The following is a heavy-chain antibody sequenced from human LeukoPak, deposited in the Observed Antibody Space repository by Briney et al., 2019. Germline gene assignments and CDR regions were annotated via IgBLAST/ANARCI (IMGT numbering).Heavy chain of an antibody. CDR2: IIPILGIA. D-gene: IGHD5-18*01. V-gene: IGHV1-69*04. CDR3: AREGSAMAVDY. CDR1: GGTFSSYA. Sequence: SVKVSCKASGGTFSSYAISWVRQAPGQGLAWMGRIIPILGIANYAQKFQGRVTITADKSTSTAYMELSSLRSEDTAVYYCAREGSAMAVDYWGQGTLVTVSS. J-gene: IGHJ4*02.